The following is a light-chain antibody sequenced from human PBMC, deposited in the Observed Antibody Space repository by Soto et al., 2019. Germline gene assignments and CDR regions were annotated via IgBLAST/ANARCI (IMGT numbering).Light chain of an antibody. CDR3: QQYSSPPQT. CDR1: EPVTGKY. CDR2: AAS. V-gene: IGKV3-20*01. J-gene: IGKJ1*01. Sequence: EIVLTQSPGALSLSPGDRATLSCRASEPVTGKYLAWYQQKAGQAPRLLIFAASNRATGIPDRFSGSGSGTDFTLTISRLEPEDFAVYFCQQYSSPPQTFGKGTKVEIK.